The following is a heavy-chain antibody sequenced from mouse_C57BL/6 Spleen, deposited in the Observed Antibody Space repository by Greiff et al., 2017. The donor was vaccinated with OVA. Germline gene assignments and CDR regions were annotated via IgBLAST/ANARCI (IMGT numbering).Heavy chain of an antibody. Sequence: VQLKQSGAELVRPGASVTLSCKASGYTFTDYEMHWVKQTPVHGLEWIGAIDPETGGTAYNQKFKGKAILTADKSSSTAYMELRSLTSEDSAVYYCTRAITTVVAYRGAMDYWGQGTSVTVSS. CDR1: GYTFTDYE. CDR3: TRAITTVVAYRGAMDY. V-gene: IGHV1-15*01. J-gene: IGHJ4*01. CDR2: IDPETGGT. D-gene: IGHD1-1*01.